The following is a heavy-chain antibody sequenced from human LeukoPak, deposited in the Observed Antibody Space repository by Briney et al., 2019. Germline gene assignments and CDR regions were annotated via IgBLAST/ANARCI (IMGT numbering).Heavy chain of an antibody. CDR2: ISGSGGST. CDR1: GFTFSSYA. Sequence: GGSLRLSCAASGFTFSSYAMSWVRQAPGKGLEWVSAISGSGGSTYYADSVKGRFTISRDNSKNTLYLQMNSLRAEDTAVYYCAKERGYSYYSEYYFDYWGQGTLVTVSS. V-gene: IGHV3-23*01. J-gene: IGHJ4*02. CDR3: AKERGYSYYSEYYFDY. D-gene: IGHD5-18*01.